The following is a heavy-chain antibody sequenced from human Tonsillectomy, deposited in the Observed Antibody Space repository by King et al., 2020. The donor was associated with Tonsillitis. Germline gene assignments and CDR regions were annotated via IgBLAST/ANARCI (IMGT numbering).Heavy chain of an antibody. CDR1: GFSLSTSGVG. V-gene: IGHV2-5*01. Sequence: TLKESGPTLVKPPQTLTLTCTFSGFSLSTSGVGVGWIRQPPGKALEWLALIYWNDDKRYSPSLKSRLTITKYTSKNQVVLTMTNMDPVDTATYYCAHSPPNQYDILTGYYLYYFDYWGQGTLVTVSS. D-gene: IGHD3-9*01. CDR3: AHSPPNQYDILTGYYLYYFDY. J-gene: IGHJ4*02. CDR2: IYWNDDK.